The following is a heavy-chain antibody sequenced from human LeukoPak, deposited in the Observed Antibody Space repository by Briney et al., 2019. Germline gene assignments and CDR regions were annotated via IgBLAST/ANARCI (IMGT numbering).Heavy chain of an antibody. CDR2: IYYSGST. J-gene: IGHJ6*02. CDR3: ARHGATPRNYYYGMGV. Sequence: SETLSLTCTVSGGSISSSSYYWGWIRQPPGKGLEWIGSIYYSGSTYYNPSLKSRVTISVDTSKNQFSLKLSSVTAADTAVYYCARHGATPRNYYYGMGVWGQGTTVTVSS. CDR1: GGSISSSSYY. V-gene: IGHV4-39*01. D-gene: IGHD1-26*01.